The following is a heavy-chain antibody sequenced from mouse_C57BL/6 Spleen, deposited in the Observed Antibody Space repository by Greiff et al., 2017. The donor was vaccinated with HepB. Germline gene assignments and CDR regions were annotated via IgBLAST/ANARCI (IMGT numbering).Heavy chain of an antibody. CDR1: GYTFTNYW. CDR2: IYPGGGYT. CDR3: GRGRDGAWFEY. J-gene: IGHJ3*01. Sequence: VQLQQSGAELVRPGTSVKMSCKASGYTFTNYWIGWAKQRPGHGLEWIGDIYPGGGYTNYNEKFKGKATLTADKSSSTAYMQFSSLTSEDSAIYYCGRGRDGAWFEYWGQGTLVTVSA. V-gene: IGHV1-63*01.